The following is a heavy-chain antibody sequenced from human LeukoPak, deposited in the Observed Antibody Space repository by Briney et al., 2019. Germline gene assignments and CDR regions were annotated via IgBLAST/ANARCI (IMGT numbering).Heavy chain of an antibody. Sequence: GSSVKVSCKASGGTFSSYAISWVRQAPGQGLEWMGGIIPILGTANYAQKFQGRVTITADESTSTAYMELSSLRSEDTAVYYCASALYSSGYWNYYYYYMDVWGKGTTVTISS. CDR3: ASALYSSGYWNYYYYYMDV. J-gene: IGHJ6*03. CDR1: GGTFSSYA. D-gene: IGHD3-22*01. V-gene: IGHV1-69*01. CDR2: IIPILGTA.